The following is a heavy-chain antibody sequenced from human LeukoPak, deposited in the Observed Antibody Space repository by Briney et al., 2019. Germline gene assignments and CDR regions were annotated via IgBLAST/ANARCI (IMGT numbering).Heavy chain of an antibody. CDR3: ARDGGSWYVGY. D-gene: IGHD6-13*01. CDR1: GFSFSDYW. Sequence: PGGSLRLSCAASGFSFSDYWMSWVRQAPGKGLEWVANIKQDGSETWYVDSVKGRFTISRDNAKKSLYLQMNSLRAEDTAVYYCARDGGSWYVGYWGQGILVTVSS. CDR2: IKQDGSET. J-gene: IGHJ4*02. V-gene: IGHV3-7*01.